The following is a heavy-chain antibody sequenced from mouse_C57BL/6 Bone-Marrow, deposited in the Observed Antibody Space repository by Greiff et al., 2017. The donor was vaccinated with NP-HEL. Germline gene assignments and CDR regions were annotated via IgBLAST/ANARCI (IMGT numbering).Heavy chain of an antibody. CDR3: ARGGIFDGYYSYAMDY. CDR2: IDPNSGGT. Sequence: QVHVKQPGAELVKPGASVKLSCKASGYTFTSYWMHWVKQRPGRGLEWIGRIDPNSGGTKSNEKFKSKATLTVDKPSSTAYMQLSSLTSEDSAVYYCARGGIFDGYYSYAMDYWGQGTSVTVSS. CDR1: GYTFTSYW. J-gene: IGHJ4*01. D-gene: IGHD2-3*01. V-gene: IGHV1-72*01.